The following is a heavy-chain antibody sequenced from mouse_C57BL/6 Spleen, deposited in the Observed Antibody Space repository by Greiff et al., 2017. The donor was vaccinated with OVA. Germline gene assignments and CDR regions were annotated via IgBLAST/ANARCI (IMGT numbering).Heavy chain of an antibody. CDR3: ARGYGSRTWFAY. D-gene: IGHD1-1*01. Sequence: QVQLKESGPELVKPGASVKISCKASGYAFSSSWMNWVKQRPGKGLEWIGRIYPGDGDTNYNGKFKGKATLTADKSSSTAYMQLSSLTSEDSAVYFCARGYGSRTWFAYWGQGTLVTVSA. CDR1: GYAFSSSW. CDR2: IYPGDGDT. V-gene: IGHV1-82*01. J-gene: IGHJ3*01.